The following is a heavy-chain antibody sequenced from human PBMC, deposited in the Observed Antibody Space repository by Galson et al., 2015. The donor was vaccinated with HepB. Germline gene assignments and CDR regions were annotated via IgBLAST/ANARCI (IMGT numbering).Heavy chain of an antibody. D-gene: IGHD3-10*01. CDR2: ITSSGGST. V-gene: IGHV3-64*02. CDR3: ARDRGVLPGTIDY. Sequence: SLRLSCAASGFTLSSYAMHWVRQAPGKGLEYISAITSSGGSTYYVDSVKGRFTISRDNSKNTLYLQMGSLSTEDMAVYYCARDRGVLPGTIDYWGQGTLVTVSS. J-gene: IGHJ4*02. CDR1: GFTLSSYA.